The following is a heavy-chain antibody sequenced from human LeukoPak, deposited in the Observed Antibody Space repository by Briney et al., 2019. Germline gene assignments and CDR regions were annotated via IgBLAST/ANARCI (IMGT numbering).Heavy chain of an antibody. CDR1: GGSISSGSYY. D-gene: IGHD4-11*01. CDR3: ASLTTTNWFDP. Sequence: SETLSLTCTVSGGSISSGSYYWSWIRQPAGKGLEWIGRIYTSGSTNYNPSLKSRVTISADTSKNQSSLKLSSVTAADTAVYYCASLTTTNWFDPWGQGTLVTVSS. V-gene: IGHV4-61*02. J-gene: IGHJ5*02. CDR2: IYTSGST.